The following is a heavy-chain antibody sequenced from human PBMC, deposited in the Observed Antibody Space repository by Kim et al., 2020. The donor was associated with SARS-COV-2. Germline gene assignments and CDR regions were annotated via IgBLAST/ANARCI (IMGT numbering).Heavy chain of an antibody. CDR1: GFTFSSYG. V-gene: IGHV3-33*05. CDR2: ISYDGSNK. CDR3: ARDSVLAVAGPLSP. J-gene: IGHJ5*02. Sequence: GGSLRLSCAASGFTFSSYGMHWVRQAPGKGLEWVAVISYDGSNKYYADSVKGRFTISRDNSKNTLYLQMNSLRAEDTAVYYCARDSVLAVAGPLSPWGQGTLVTVSS. D-gene: IGHD6-19*01.